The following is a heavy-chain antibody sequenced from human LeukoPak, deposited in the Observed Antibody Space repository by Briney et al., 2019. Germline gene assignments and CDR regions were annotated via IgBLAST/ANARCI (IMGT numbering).Heavy chain of an antibody. CDR1: GYTFTSYD. D-gene: IGHD5-12*01. CDR3: ARLYSGYGNYYYYMDV. J-gene: IGHJ6*03. V-gene: IGHV1-8*01. Sequence: APVKVSCKASGYTFTSYDINWVRQASGQGLEWMGWMNPNSGNTGYAQKFQGRVTMTGDTSISTAYMELSSPRSDDTAVYYCARLYSGYGNYYYYMDVWGKGTTVTVSS. CDR2: MNPNSGNT.